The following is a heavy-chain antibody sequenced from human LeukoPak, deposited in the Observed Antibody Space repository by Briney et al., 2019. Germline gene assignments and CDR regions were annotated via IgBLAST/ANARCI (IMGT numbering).Heavy chain of an antibody. Sequence: GGSLRLSCAASGFTFSSYGMHWVRQAPGKGLEWVAVIWYDGSNDYYANSVKGRLTISRDNSKNTLYLQMNSLRAEDTAVYFCPRKNTQDAFDIWGQGTMVTVSS. D-gene: IGHD2-15*01. J-gene: IGHJ3*02. CDR1: GFTFSSYG. V-gene: IGHV3-33*01. CDR2: IWYDGSND. CDR3: PRKNTQDAFDI.